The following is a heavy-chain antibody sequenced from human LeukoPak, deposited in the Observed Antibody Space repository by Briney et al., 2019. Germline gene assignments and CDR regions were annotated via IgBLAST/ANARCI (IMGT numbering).Heavy chain of an antibody. CDR1: GFTFSSYA. V-gene: IGHV3-23*01. CDR3: AKDWEYSSGPPFGY. Sequence: PGGSLRLSCAASGFTFSSYAMSWVRQAPGKGLEWVSAISGSGGSTYYADSVKGRFTTSRDNSKNTLYLQMNSLRAEDTAVYYCAKDWEYSSGPPFGYWGQGTLVTVSS. J-gene: IGHJ4*02. CDR2: ISGSGGST. D-gene: IGHD3-22*01.